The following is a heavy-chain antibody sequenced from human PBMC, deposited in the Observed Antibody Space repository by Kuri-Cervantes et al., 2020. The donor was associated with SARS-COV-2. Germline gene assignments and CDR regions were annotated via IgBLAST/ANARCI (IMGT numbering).Heavy chain of an antibody. Sequence: SGPTLVKPTQTLTLTCTFSGFSLSTSGMRVSWIRQPPGKALERLARIDWDDDKFYSTSLKTRLTISKDTSKNQVVLIMTNMDPVDTATYYCARSSIDYDSSGYVYFDYWGQGTLVTVSS. D-gene: IGHD3-22*01. J-gene: IGHJ4*02. CDR3: ARSSIDYDSSGYVYFDY. CDR2: IDWDDDK. CDR1: GFSLSTSGMR. V-gene: IGHV2-70*04.